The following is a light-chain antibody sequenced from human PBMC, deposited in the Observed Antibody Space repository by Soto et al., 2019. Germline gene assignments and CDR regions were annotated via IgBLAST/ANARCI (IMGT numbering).Light chain of an antibody. J-gene: IGLJ2*01. CDR3: AAWDDSLNGPV. V-gene: IGLV1-44*01. Sequence: QSVLTQPPSASGTPGQRVTISCSGSSSNIGSNTVNWYQQLPGTAPKLLMYSNNQRPSGVPDRFSGSKSGTSASLAISGLQSGDETDYYCAAWDDSLNGPVFGGGTKLTV. CDR1: SSNIGSNT. CDR2: SNN.